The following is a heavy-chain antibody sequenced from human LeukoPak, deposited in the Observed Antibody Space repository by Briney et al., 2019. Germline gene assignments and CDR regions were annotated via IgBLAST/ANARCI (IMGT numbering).Heavy chain of an antibody. CDR3: GLLWFGELYGYGMDV. CDR2: INPNSGGT. D-gene: IGHD3-10*01. J-gene: IGHJ6*02. Sequence: GASVKVSCKASGYTFTGYYMHWVGQAPGQGREWMGWINPNSGGTNYAQKFQGRVTITRDTSISTAYMELSRLRSDDTAVYYCGLLWFGELYGYGMDVWGQGTTVTVSS. CDR1: GYTFTGYY. V-gene: IGHV1-2*02.